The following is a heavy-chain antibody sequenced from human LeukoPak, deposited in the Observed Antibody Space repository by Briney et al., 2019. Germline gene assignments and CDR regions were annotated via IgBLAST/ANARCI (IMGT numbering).Heavy chain of an antibody. CDR2: ISYDGSNK. CDR1: GFTFSSYA. V-gene: IGHV3-30*14. Sequence: GGSLRLSCAASGFTFSSYAMHWVRQAPGKGLEWVAVISYDGSNKYYADSVKGRFTISRDDSKNTVYLQMNSLRAEDTAVYYCARWTNFRAFDIWGQGTLVTVSS. J-gene: IGHJ3*02. D-gene: IGHD1-1*01. CDR3: ARWTNFRAFDI.